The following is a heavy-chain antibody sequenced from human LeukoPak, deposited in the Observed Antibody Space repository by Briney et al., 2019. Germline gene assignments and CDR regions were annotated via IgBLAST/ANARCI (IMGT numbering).Heavy chain of an antibody. J-gene: IGHJ5*02. CDR1: GYSFSELS. CDR2: FHPEEDKI. V-gene: IGHV1-24*01. Sequence: AASVKVSCKVSGYSFSELSIHWVRQAPGKGLEWMGGFHPEEDKIVHPQKLQGRVTMTEDTSTDTAYMELSSLRSEDTAVYYCAIFGGNPLNWFSPWGQGTLVIVSS. D-gene: IGHD4-23*01. CDR3: AIFGGNPLNWFSP.